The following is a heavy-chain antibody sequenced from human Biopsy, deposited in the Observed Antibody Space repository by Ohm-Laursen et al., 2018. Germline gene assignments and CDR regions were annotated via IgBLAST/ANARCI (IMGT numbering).Heavy chain of an antibody. Sequence: SQTLSLTCVVSGASVKTSGYFWAWIRQRPGKGLEWIGYISYNGRTHYNPSLTSRLVISFDTSNNRISLQLRSVSVADTAVYYCVREPKTGTAEAWYFDLWGRGSPVTVPS. CDR2: ISYNGRT. CDR3: VREPKTGTAEAWYFDL. V-gene: IGHV4-31*11. D-gene: IGHD3-9*01. CDR1: GASVKTSGYF. J-gene: IGHJ2*01.